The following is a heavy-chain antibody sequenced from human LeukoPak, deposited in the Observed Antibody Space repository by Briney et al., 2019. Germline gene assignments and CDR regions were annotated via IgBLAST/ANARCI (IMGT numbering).Heavy chain of an antibody. Sequence: GGSLRLSCAASGFTFNTYSMIWVRQAPGKGLEWVSYISSRSSAIHYADSVKGRFTISRDNAKNSLYLQMNSLRDEDTAVYYCARDRPPMDVWGQGTTVTISS. CDR2: ISSRSSAI. CDR1: GFTFNTYS. V-gene: IGHV3-48*02. CDR3: ARDRPPMDV. J-gene: IGHJ6*02.